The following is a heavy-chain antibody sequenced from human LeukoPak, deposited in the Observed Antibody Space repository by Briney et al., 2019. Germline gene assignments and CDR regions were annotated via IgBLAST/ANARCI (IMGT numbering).Heavy chain of an antibody. D-gene: IGHD6-13*01. CDR1: GYTFTGYY. Sequence: GASVKVSCKASGYTFTGYYMHWVRQAPGQGLEWMGWINPNSGGTNYAQKFQGRVTMTRDTSISTAYMELSRLRSDDTAVYYCARGRKAAAGTLANRNYYYYMDVWGKGTTVTVSS. V-gene: IGHV1-2*02. CDR2: INPNSGGT. J-gene: IGHJ6*03. CDR3: ARGRKAAAGTLANRNYYYYMDV.